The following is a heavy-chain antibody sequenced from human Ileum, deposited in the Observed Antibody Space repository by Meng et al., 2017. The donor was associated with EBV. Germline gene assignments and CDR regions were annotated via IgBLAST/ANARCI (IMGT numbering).Heavy chain of an antibody. J-gene: IGHJ4*02. Sequence: QVQASQWGAGLFKPSQTLSLTCAVNCGSLSGAYWNWIRQPPGKGLEWIGEIIHGGSPSYNPSLKSRVTISIDTSKNQLSLMLSSATAADTAVYYCARRPTGIDYWGQGTLVTVSS. CDR1: CGSLSGAY. D-gene: IGHD2-8*02. V-gene: IGHV4-34*12. CDR3: ARRPTGIDY. CDR2: IIHGGSP.